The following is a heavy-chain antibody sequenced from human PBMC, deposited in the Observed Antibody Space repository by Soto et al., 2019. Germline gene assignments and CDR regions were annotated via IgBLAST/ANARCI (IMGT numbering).Heavy chain of an antibody. CDR2: IYYSGST. J-gene: IGHJ6*03. CDR1: GGSISSYY. Sequence: SETLSLTCTVSGGSISSYYWSWIRQPPGKGLEWIGYIYYSGSTNYNPSLKSRVTISVDTSKNQFSLKLSSVTAADTAVYYCARAGFDDILTGWGYYYMDVWGKGTTVTVSS. D-gene: IGHD3-9*01. V-gene: IGHV4-59*01. CDR3: ARAGFDDILTGWGYYYMDV.